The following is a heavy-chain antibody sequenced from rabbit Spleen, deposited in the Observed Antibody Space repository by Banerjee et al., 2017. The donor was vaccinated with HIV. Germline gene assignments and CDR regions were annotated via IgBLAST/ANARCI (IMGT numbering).Heavy chain of an antibody. J-gene: IGHJ4*01. Sequence: QSLEESGGDLVKPGASLTLTCTASGFSFSSSDYMCWVRQAPGKGLEWIGYIDPVFGITYYASWAKGRFTISKTSSTTVTLQMTSLTAADTATYFCARDPNGWNSAFNLWGPGTLVTVS. D-gene: IGHD4-1*01. CDR1: GFSFSSSDY. CDR3: ARDPNGWNSAFNL. V-gene: IGHV1S40*01. CDR2: IDPVFGIT.